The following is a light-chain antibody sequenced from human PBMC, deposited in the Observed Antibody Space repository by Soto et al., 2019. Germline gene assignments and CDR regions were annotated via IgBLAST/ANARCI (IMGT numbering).Light chain of an antibody. CDR1: ESIRSY. Sequence: DIQMTQSPSSLSASMGDRVTITCRASESIRSYLNWYQYKPGKAPKLLIYGASSLQSGVPSRFSGSGTGTYFTLTISSLQPEDFPTYYCQQSYSIPYTFGHGTNLEI. V-gene: IGKV1-39*01. J-gene: IGKJ2*01. CDR3: QQSYSIPYT. CDR2: GAS.